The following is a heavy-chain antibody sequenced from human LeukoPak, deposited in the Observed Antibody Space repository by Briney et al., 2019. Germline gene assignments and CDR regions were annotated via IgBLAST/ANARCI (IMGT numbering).Heavy chain of an antibody. V-gene: IGHV4-34*01. CDR1: GGSLSGYY. D-gene: IGHD7-27*01. CDR3: AKAVLSGVDP. CDR2: INHSGST. J-gene: IGHJ5*02. Sequence: PSETLSLTCAVYGGSLSGYYWSWIRQPPGKGLEWIGEINHSGSTNYNPSLKSRVSISVDTSKNQFSLKLSSVTAADTAVYYCAKAVLSGVDPWGQGTLVTVSS.